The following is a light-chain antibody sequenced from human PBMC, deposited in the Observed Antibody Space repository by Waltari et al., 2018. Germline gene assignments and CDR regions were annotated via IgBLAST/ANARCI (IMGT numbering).Light chain of an antibody. CDR2: GKD. Sequence: QSVLTQPPAVSGTPGQRVTNSWSGSSSNNGTNTVDWYQALPGTAPKLLIHGKDQRPSGVPDRFSGSTSGTSASLAISGLQAEDETDYYCAAWDDSLKGWVFGGGTRLTVL. V-gene: IGLV1-44*01. CDR3: AAWDDSLKGWV. J-gene: IGLJ2*01. CDR1: SSNNGTNT.